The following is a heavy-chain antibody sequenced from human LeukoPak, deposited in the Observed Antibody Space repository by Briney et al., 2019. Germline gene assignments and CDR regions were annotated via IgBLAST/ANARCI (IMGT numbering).Heavy chain of an antibody. CDR1: GGSISSGDYY. CDR2: IYYRGRT. Sequence: SETLSLTCTVSGGSISSGDYYWSWIRQPPGQGLEWIGYIYYRGRTYYNPSLKSRVIISVDTSKNQFSLKLSSMTAADTAVYYCARERTYYFDYWGQGTQVTVSS. J-gene: IGHJ4*02. CDR3: ARERTYYFDY. V-gene: IGHV4-30-4*01.